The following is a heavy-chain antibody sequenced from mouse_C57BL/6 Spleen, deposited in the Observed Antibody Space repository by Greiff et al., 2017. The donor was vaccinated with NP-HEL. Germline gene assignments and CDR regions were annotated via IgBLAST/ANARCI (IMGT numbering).Heavy chain of an antibody. Sequence: VQLQQSGAELVRPGASVTLSCKASGYTFTDYEMHWVKQTPVHGLEWIGAIDPETGGTAYNQTFTGKAILTADKSSSTAYMELRSLTSEDSAVYYCTRWGINDDWGQGTLVTVSA. CDR2: IDPETGGT. CDR1: GYTFTDYE. D-gene: IGHD1-1*01. V-gene: IGHV1-15*01. J-gene: IGHJ3*01. CDR3: TRWGINDD.